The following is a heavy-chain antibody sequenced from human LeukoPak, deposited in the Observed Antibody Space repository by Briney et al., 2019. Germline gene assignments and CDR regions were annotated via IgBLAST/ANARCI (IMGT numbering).Heavy chain of an antibody. CDR2: MNPNSGNT. CDR3: ARGWGAYYYYYMDV. J-gene: IGHJ6*03. CDR1: GYTFISYD. D-gene: IGHD3-16*01. Sequence: GASVKVSCKASGYTFISYDINWVRQATGQGLEWMGWMNPNSGNTGYAQKFQGRVTITRNTSISTAYMELSSLRSEDTAVYYCARGWGAYYYYYMDVWGKGTTVTVSS. V-gene: IGHV1-8*03.